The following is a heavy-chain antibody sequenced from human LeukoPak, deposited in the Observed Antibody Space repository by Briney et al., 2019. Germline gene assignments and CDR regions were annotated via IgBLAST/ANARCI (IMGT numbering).Heavy chain of an antibody. CDR3: ARDCDFGVVIDGRLDY. J-gene: IGHJ4*02. CDR1: GFTFSSYA. CDR2: ISYDGSNK. D-gene: IGHD3-3*01. Sequence: PGGSLRLSCAASGFTFSSYAMSWVRQAPGKGLEWVAVISYDGSNKYYADSVKGRFTISRDNSKNTLYLQMNSLRAEDTAVYYCARDCDFGVVIDGRLDYWGQGTLVTVSS. V-gene: IGHV3-30-3*01.